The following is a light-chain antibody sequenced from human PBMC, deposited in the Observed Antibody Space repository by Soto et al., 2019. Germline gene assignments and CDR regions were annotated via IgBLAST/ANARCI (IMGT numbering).Light chain of an antibody. V-gene: IGKV3-15*01. CDR1: QSVGGN. CDR3: QQYNKWPWT. CDR2: GTS. Sequence: EVVMTQSPATLSVSPGERVTLSCRASQSVGGNFAWYQQRPGQAPRLLIYGTSARATGIPVRFSGSGSGTEFTLTISSLQSEDFAVYYCQQYNKWPWTFGQGTKVDIK. J-gene: IGKJ1*01.